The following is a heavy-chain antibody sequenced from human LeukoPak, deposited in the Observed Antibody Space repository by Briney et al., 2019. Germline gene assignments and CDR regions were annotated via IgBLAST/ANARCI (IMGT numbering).Heavy chain of an antibody. D-gene: IGHD5-24*01. V-gene: IGHV3-21*01. CDR1: GFTFSSYS. CDR3: AREGYNYPNDAFDI. Sequence: GGSLRLSCAASGFTFSSYSMNWVRQAPGKGLEWVSSISSSSSYIYYADPLKGRFTISRDNAKNSLYLQMNSLRAEDTAVYYCAREGYNYPNDAFDIWGQGTMVTVSS. CDR2: ISSSSSYI. J-gene: IGHJ3*02.